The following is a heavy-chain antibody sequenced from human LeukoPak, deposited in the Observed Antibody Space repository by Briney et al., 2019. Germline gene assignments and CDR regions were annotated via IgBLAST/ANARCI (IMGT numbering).Heavy chain of an antibody. CDR1: GFTFISYS. CDR3: AGSGPLRVVMVDY. CDR2: ISDSATTI. Sequence: GGSLRLSCAASGFTFISYSMNWVRQAPGKGLEWVSFISDSATTIYYVDSVKGRFTISRDNAKNSLYLQMNSLRDEDTAVYYCAGSGPLRVVMVDYWGQGTLVTVSS. D-gene: IGHD2-8*01. J-gene: IGHJ4*02. V-gene: IGHV3-48*02.